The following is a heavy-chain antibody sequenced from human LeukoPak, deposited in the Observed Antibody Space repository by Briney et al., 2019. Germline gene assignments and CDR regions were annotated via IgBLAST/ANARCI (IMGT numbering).Heavy chain of an antibody. Sequence: SETLSLTCTVSGGSTSSYYWSWIRQPPGKGLEWIGYIYYTGSTSYNPSLKSRVTISVQTSKNQFSLKLSSVTAADTAVYHCARGLNRNDYGDYGYWGQGTLVTVSS. CDR3: ARGLNRNDYGDYGY. D-gene: IGHD4-17*01. J-gene: IGHJ4*02. V-gene: IGHV4-59*01. CDR2: IYYTGST. CDR1: GGSTSSYY.